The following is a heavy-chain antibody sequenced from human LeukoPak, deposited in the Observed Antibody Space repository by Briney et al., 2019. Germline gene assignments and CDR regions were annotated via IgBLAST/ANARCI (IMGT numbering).Heavy chain of an antibody. CDR3: AREGGHSVSFDY. Sequence: ASVKVSCKASGYTFTSYDINWVRQATGQGLEWMGWMNPNSGNTGYAQKFQGRVTMTRDMSTSTVYMELSSLRSEDTAVYYCAREGGHSVSFDYWGQGTLVTVSS. CDR2: MNPNSGNT. D-gene: IGHD5/OR15-5a*01. CDR1: GYTFTSYD. V-gene: IGHV1-8*02. J-gene: IGHJ4*02.